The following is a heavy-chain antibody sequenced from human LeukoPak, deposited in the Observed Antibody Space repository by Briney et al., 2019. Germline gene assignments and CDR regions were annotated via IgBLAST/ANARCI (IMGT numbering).Heavy chain of an antibody. CDR3: ARDQSSVAGTTYNWFDP. V-gene: IGHV3-21*01. J-gene: IGHJ5*02. CDR2: ISGSSSYI. CDR1: GLTFSSYS. D-gene: IGHD6-19*01. Sequence: GGSLSLSCAASGLTFSSYSMNWIRQAPGKGLEWVSSISGSSSYIYYADSVKGRFTISRDTAKNSLYLQMNSLRAEDTAVYYCARDQSSVAGTTYNWFDPWGQGTLVTVSS.